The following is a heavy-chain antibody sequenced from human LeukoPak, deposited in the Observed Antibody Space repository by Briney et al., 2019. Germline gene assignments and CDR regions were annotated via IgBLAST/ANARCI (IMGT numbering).Heavy chain of an antibody. CDR1: GGSISSYC. V-gene: IGHV4-59*01. Sequence: PSETLSLTCTVSGGSISSYCGRWLRQPPGKGLEWVGYICYSGSTNYNPSRKSRVTISSTTSKNQSSLSLCAVDEAVTSLYYFSKDLCGGYIDYWGQGTLVTVSS. CDR3: SKDLCGGYIDY. J-gene: IGHJ4*02. D-gene: IGHD2-21*01. CDR2: ICYSGST.